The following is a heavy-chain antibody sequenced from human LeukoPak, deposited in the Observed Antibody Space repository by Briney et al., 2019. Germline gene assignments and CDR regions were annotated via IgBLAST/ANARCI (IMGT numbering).Heavy chain of an antibody. CDR2: ISYDGSSK. D-gene: IGHD3-10*01. V-gene: IGHV3-30*03. CDR3: ARDAPQFGNFDY. CDR1: GFTFRNYG. Sequence: PGRSLRLSCAASGFTFRNYGMHWVRQAPGKGLEWVAAISYDGSSKYYVDSVKARFTISRDNSKNTLYLQMNSLRAEDTAVYYCARDAPQFGNFDYWGQGTLVTVSS. J-gene: IGHJ4*02.